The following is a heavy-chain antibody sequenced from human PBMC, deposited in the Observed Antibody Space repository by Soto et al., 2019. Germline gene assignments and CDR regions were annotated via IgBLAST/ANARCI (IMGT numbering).Heavy chain of an antibody. CDR2: IHDSGNT. D-gene: IGHD4-17*01. Sequence: VQLQESGPGLVTPSQTLSLTCTVFGGSVSIGDYLWSWIRQRPGKGLEWIGYIHDSGNTYYNPSLTRRVTISLDTSKNQFSLKVTSMTAADTAVYFCARARGGDSGDYASLFDRWGQGNLVTVSS. J-gene: IGHJ5*02. V-gene: IGHV4-30-4*01. CDR1: GGSVSIGDYL. CDR3: ARARGGDSGDYASLFDR.